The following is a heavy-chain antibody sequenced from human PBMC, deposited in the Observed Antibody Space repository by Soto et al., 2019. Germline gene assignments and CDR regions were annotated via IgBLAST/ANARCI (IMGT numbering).Heavy chain of an antibody. J-gene: IGHJ4*02. CDR3: ARYCSASSCYSFDC. Sequence: SETLSLTCSVSGGSMRNSYWSWIRQPPGKGLEWIGYIDYSGNTNYNPALKSRVTISVDTPKNQFSLKLSSVTAADTAVYYCARYCSASSCYSFDCWGQGALVTVSS. CDR1: GGSMRNSY. CDR2: IDYSGNT. V-gene: IGHV4-59*01. D-gene: IGHD2-2*01.